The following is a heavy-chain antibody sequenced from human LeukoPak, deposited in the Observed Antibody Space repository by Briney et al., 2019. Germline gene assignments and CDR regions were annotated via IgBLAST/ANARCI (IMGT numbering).Heavy chain of an antibody. D-gene: IGHD6-19*01. Sequence: SETLSLTCTVSGVPISNYYWTWIRQSPGNGLEYIGYIHYSGSTNYNPSFKSRVTISIDTSENQFSLRLSSVTAADTAVYYCARPRQWTAHYYYGMDLWGQGTTVIVSS. CDR2: IHYSGST. V-gene: IGHV4-59*01. CDR1: GVPISNYY. J-gene: IGHJ6*02. CDR3: ARPRQWTAHYYYGMDL.